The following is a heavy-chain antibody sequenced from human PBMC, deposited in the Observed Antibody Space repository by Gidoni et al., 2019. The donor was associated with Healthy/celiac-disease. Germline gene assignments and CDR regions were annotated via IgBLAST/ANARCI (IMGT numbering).Heavy chain of an antibody. Sequence: QVQLVQSGAEVKKPGSSVQVSCKASAGTFSSHPVSWLRQATGQGLEWMGGIIPIFGTANNEQKFQGRVTITADESTSTAYMGLSSLRSEDTAVDYCARELPRGPVTYYYYGMDVWGQGTTVTVSS. D-gene: IGHD4-17*01. CDR3: ARELPRGPVTYYYYGMDV. V-gene: IGHV1-69*01. J-gene: IGHJ6*02. CDR1: AGTFSSHP. CDR2: IIPIFGTA.